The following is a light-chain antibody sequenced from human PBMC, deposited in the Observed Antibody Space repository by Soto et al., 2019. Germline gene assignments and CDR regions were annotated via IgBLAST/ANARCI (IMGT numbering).Light chain of an antibody. J-gene: IGKJ1*01. V-gene: IGKV1-39*01. CDR2: AAS. Sequence: DIQMTQFPSSLSASLGDRVTITCRASQSIDHHLNWYQHKPGQAPRLLMDAASRMQSGVPSRFSGSGTGTEFTLTINSLQPEDFATYYCQQSYSNTWTFGQGTRVEVK. CDR1: QSIDHH. CDR3: QQSYSNTWT.